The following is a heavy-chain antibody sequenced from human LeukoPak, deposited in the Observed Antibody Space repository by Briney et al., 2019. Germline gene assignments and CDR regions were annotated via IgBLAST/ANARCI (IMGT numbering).Heavy chain of an antibody. D-gene: IGHD5-12*01. Sequence: SETLSLTCTVSGSSISTYYWSWIRQPPGKGLEWIGYIHYSGTTNYNPSLKNRVTISLDTSKNQFSLNLSPVTAADTAVYYCARMGGYSGYATHWGQGTLVTVSS. CDR2: IHYSGTT. CDR1: GSSISTYY. J-gene: IGHJ4*02. V-gene: IGHV4-59*08. CDR3: ARMGGYSGYATH.